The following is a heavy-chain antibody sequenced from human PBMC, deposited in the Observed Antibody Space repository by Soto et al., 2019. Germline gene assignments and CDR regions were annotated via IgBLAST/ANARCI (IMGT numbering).Heavy chain of an antibody. CDR3: ARERGCISTSCYTGLGNYYYYGMDV. CDR1: GFTFSSYA. J-gene: IGHJ6*02. CDR2: ISYDGSNK. Sequence: QVQLVESGGGVVQPGRSLRLSCAASGFTFSSYAMHWVRQAPGKGLEWVAVISYDGSNKYYADSVKGRFTISRDNSKNTLYLQMNSLRAEDTAVYYCARERGCISTSCYTGLGNYYYYGMDVWCQGTTVTVSS. D-gene: IGHD2-2*02. V-gene: IGHV3-30-3*01.